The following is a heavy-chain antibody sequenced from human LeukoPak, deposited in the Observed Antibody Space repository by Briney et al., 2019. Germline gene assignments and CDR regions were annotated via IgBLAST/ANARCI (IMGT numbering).Heavy chain of an antibody. Sequence: SETLSLTCTVSGYSISSGYYWGWIRQPPGKGLEWIGSIYHSGSTYYNPSLKSRVTISVDTSKNQFSLKLSSVTAADTAVYYCARRQQWLALRYYYYYYMDVWGKGTTVTVSS. V-gene: IGHV4-38-2*02. CDR2: IYHSGST. CDR3: ARRQQWLALRYYYYYYMDV. J-gene: IGHJ6*03. CDR1: GYSISSGYY. D-gene: IGHD6-19*01.